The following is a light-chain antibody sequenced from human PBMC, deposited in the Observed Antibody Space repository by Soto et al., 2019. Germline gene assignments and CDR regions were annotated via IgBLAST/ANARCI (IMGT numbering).Light chain of an antibody. J-gene: IGKJ3*01. CDR2: GAF. V-gene: IGKV3-15*01. CDR3: QQYNNLPLF. Sequence: EIVMTQSPGTVSLSPGEIPNLSCRASQTVSSTYLAWYQQKPGQAPRLLIYGAFTRATGIPARFSGSGSGTEFTLTISSLQSEDFAVYYCQQYNNLPLFFGPGTKVDI. CDR1: QTVSSTY.